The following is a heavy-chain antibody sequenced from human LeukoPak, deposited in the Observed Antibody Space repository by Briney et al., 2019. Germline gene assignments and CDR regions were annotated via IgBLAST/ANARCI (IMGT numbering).Heavy chain of an antibody. Sequence: GGSLRLSCAASGFTFSSYGMHWVRQAPGKGLEWVAVISYDGSNKYYADSVKGRFTISRDNSKNTLYLQMNSLRAEDTAVYYCAKVRKDTADSSGWSAPGYYDSSGYYSIDYWGQGTLVTVSS. D-gene: IGHD3-22*01. CDR2: ISYDGSNK. V-gene: IGHV3-30*18. J-gene: IGHJ4*02. CDR3: AKVRKDTADSSGWSAPGYYDSSGYYSIDY. CDR1: GFTFSSYG.